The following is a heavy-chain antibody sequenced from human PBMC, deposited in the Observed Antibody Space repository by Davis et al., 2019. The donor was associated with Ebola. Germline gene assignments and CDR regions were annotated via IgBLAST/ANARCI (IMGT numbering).Heavy chain of an antibody. J-gene: IGHJ3*01. D-gene: IGHD2-8*01. Sequence: GGSLRLSCAASGFTFSSYAMSWVRQTPGKGLEWVSYISTSGSTIYYADSVKGRFTISRDNAKNSLYLQMNSLRDEDTAVYYCARDPPVSMGSDAFDVWGRGTMVTVSS. CDR2: ISTSGSTI. CDR1: GFTFSSYA. V-gene: IGHV3-48*02. CDR3: ARDPPVSMGSDAFDV.